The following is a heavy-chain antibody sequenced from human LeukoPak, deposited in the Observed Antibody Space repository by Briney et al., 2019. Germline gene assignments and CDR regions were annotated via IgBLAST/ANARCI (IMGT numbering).Heavy chain of an antibody. CDR1: GFTFDDYA. CDR2: ISWNSGSI. D-gene: IGHD6-19*01. Sequence: SLRLSCAASGFTFDDYAMHWVRQAPGKGLEWVSGISWNSGSIGYADSVKGRFTISRDNAKNSLYLQMNSLRAEDTALYYCAKATGIAVAGTWFDPWGQGTLVTVSS. V-gene: IGHV3-9*01. J-gene: IGHJ5*02. CDR3: AKATGIAVAGTWFDP.